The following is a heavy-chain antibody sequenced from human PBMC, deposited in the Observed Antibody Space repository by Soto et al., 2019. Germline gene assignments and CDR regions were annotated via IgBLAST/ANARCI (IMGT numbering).Heavy chain of an antibody. CDR1: GFTFSSYA. Sequence: GGSLRLSCAASGFTFSSYAMHWVRQAPGKGLEWVAVISYDGSNKYYADSVKGRFTISRDNSKNTLYLQMNSLRAEDTAVYYCARGSGDSSGYYLYYYYYYGMDVWGQGTTVTV. J-gene: IGHJ6*02. CDR3: ARGSGDSSGYYLYYYYYYGMDV. V-gene: IGHV3-30-3*01. CDR2: ISYDGSNK. D-gene: IGHD3-22*01.